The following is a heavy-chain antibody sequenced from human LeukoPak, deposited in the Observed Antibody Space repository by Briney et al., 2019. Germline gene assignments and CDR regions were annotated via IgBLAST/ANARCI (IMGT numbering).Heavy chain of an antibody. CDR3: ARGPDYGDRLDYFDY. CDR2: IKQDGSQ. Sequence: GGSLRLSCAASGFTFFSLRRSWVSRAPGKGLEWVSNIKQDGSQYYMDSVKGRFIISRDNAKNSLYLQMNSLRAEDTSVYSCARGPDYGDRLDYFDYWGQGTLVTVSS. J-gene: IGHJ4*02. CDR1: GFTFFSLR. D-gene: IGHD4-17*01. V-gene: IGHV3-7*01.